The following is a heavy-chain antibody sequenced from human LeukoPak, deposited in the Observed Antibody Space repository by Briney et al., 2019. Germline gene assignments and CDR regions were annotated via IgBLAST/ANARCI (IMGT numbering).Heavy chain of an antibody. CDR3: ARERRYYDILTGYHDAFDI. Sequence: GGSLRLSCAASGFTFSSYAMSWVRQAPGKGLEWVSAISGSGGSTYYADSVKGRFTISRDNSKNTLYLQMNSLRAEDTAVYYCARERRYYDILTGYHDAFDIWGQGTMVTVSS. D-gene: IGHD3-9*01. J-gene: IGHJ3*02. CDR1: GFTFSSYA. CDR2: ISGSGGST. V-gene: IGHV3-23*01.